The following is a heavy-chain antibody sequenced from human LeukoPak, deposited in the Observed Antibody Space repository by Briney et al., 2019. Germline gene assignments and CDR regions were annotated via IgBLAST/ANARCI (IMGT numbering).Heavy chain of an antibody. CDR1: GFSFYDYA. V-gene: IGHV3-23*01. D-gene: IGHD5-24*01. CDR2: ISYTGGST. Sequence: GGSLRLSCEASGFSFYDYAMSWVRQAPGKGLEWVSTISYTGGSTYFADSVKGRFTISRDNSKNTLYLQMNSLRAEDTAVYYCARETPRRGETRDGYRWGQGTVVTVSS. J-gene: IGHJ4*02. CDR3: ARETPRRGETRDGYR.